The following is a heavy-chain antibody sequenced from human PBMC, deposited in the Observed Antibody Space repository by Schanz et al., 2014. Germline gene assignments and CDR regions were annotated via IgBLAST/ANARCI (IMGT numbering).Heavy chain of an antibody. CDR1: GGTFSSFG. D-gene: IGHD3-16*01. CDR2: ISPYTGNT. Sequence: VQLEQSGAEVKKPGSSVKVSCKASGGTFSSFGINWVRQAPGQGLEWVGWISPYTGNTHYFDKMEGRVTMTTDTSTGTAYMELRSLRSDDTAHYYCVRVPSRDVSFDLWGRGTLXTVSS. V-gene: IGHV1-18*01. CDR3: VRVPSRDVSFDL. J-gene: IGHJ2*01.